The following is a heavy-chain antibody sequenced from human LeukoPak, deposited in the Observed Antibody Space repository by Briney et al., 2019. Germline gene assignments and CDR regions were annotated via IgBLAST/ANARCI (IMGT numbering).Heavy chain of an antibody. J-gene: IGHJ6*03. CDR1: GFTFSSYA. Sequence: GGSLRLSCAASGFTFSSYAMHWVRQAPGTGLEWVAVISYDGSNKYYADSVKGRFTISRDNSKNTLYLQMNSLRAEDTAVYYCAKDPEWPDPPNYYYYYMDVWGKGTTVTVSS. V-gene: IGHV3-30-3*01. D-gene: IGHD3-3*01. CDR3: AKDPEWPDPPNYYYYYMDV. CDR2: ISYDGSNK.